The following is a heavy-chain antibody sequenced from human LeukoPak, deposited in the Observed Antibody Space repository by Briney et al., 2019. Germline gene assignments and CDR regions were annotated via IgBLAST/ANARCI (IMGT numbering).Heavy chain of an antibody. V-gene: IGHV4-34*01. J-gene: IGHJ6*02. CDR1: GGSFSGYY. Sequence: PSETLSLTCAVYGGSFSGYYWSWIRQPPGKGLEWIGEINHSGSTNYNPSLKSRVTISVDTSKNQFSLKLSSVTAADTAVYYCAREVRKHYYYGMDVWGQGTTVTVSS. CDR3: AREVRKHYYYGMDV. CDR2: INHSGST.